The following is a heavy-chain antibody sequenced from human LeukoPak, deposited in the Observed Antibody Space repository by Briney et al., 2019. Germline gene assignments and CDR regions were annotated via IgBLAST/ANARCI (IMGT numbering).Heavy chain of an antibody. D-gene: IGHD6-25*01. J-gene: IGHJ6*03. CDR3: ARSGYGDYYYMDV. Sequence: ASVKVSCKASGYTFTTYGISWVRQAPGQGLERMGWISGYNGNTNYAQKFQGRVTMTTDTSTSTAYMELRSLRSDDTAVYYCARSGYGDYYYMDVWGKGTTVTVSS. V-gene: IGHV1-18*01. CDR1: GYTFTTYG. CDR2: ISGYNGNT.